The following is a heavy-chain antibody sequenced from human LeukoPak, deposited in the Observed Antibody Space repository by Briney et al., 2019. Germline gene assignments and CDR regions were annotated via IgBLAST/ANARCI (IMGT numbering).Heavy chain of an antibody. V-gene: IGHV1-24*01. D-gene: IGHD3-10*01. CDR1: GYTLTEFS. J-gene: IGHJ3*02. CDR2: FDPEDGET. CDR3: ATEGDTMVRGVIDI. Sequence: ASVKVPCKVSGYTLTEFSMHWVRQAPGKGLEWMGGFDPEDGETIYAQKFQGRVTMTEDTSTDTAYMELSSLRSEDTAVYYCATEGDTMVRGVIDIWGQGTMVTVSS.